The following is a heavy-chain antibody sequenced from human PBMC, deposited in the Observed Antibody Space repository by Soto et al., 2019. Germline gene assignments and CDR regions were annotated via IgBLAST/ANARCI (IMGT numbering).Heavy chain of an antibody. CDR2: IYYSGST. CDR3: ARGRRSILRGSWFDP. J-gene: IGHJ5*02. D-gene: IGHD2-15*01. Sequence: ASETLSLTCTVSGGSISSGDYYWSWIRQPPGKGLEWIGYIYYSGSTYYNPSLKSRVTISVDTSKNQFSLKLSSVTAADTAVYYCARGRRSILRGSWFDPWGQGTLVTVSS. V-gene: IGHV4-30-4*01. CDR1: GGSISSGDYY.